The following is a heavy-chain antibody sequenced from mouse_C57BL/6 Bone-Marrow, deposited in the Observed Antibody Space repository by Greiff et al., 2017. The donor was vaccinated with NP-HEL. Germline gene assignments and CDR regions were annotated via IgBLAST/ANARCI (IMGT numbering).Heavy chain of an antibody. J-gene: IGHJ3*01. CDR1: GYTFTDYE. CDR3: TGFAY. V-gene: IGHV1-15*01. CDR2: IDPETGGT. Sequence: VKLMESGAELVRPGASVTLSCKASGYTFTDYEMHWVKQTPVHGLEWIGAIDPETGGTAYNQKFKGKAILTADKSSSTAYMELRSLTSEDSAVYYCTGFAYWGQGTLVTVSA.